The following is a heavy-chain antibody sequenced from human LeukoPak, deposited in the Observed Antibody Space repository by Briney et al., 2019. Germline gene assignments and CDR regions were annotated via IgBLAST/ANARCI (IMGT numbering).Heavy chain of an antibody. V-gene: IGHV3-48*01. CDR3: ARGDHWGYDAFDI. CDR1: GFTFSSYS. J-gene: IGHJ3*02. D-gene: IGHD7-27*01. Sequence: PGGSLRLSCAASGFTFSSYSMNWVRQAPGKGLEWVSYISSSSSTICYADSVKGRFTISRDNAKNSLYLQMNSLRAEDTAVYYCARGDHWGYDAFDIWGQGTMVTVSS. CDR2: ISSSSSTI.